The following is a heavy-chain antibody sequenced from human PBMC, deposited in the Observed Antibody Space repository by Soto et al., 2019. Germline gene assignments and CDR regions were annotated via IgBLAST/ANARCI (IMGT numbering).Heavy chain of an antibody. CDR2: ISPYNGNS. CDR3: VRDDRQADYGAKWYFDL. Sequence: ASVKVSCKASGYSFATYGISWVRQAPGQGLEWMGWISPYNGNSNSAPKLQGRVTMTTDTSTNTAYLELRSLGSDDTGIYYCVRDDRQADYGAKWYFDLWGRGTLVTVSS. CDR1: GYSFATYG. J-gene: IGHJ2*01. D-gene: IGHD4-17*01. V-gene: IGHV1-18*01.